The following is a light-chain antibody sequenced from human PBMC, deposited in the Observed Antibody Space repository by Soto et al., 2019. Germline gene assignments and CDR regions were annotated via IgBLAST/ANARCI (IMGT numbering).Light chain of an antibody. J-gene: IGKJ5*01. CDR3: QHYHDWPLT. CDR1: QNVGND. CDR2: GAS. Sequence: EIVMTQSPATLSVSPGEKAILSCTTSQNVGNDLAWYQEKPGQAPRLLIYGASTRATGFPARFSGSGSGTEFTLTISSLQSEDFAVYYCQHYHDWPLTFGQGTRLEIK. V-gene: IGKV3-15*01.